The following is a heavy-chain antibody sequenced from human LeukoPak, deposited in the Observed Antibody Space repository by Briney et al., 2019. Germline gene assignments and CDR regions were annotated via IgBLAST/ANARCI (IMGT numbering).Heavy chain of an antibody. CDR3: AKEYSSSWRHGAFDI. V-gene: IGHV3-30*18. Sequence: GGSLRLSCAASGFTFSSYGMHWVRQAPGKGLEWVAVISYDGSNKYYADSVKGRITISRDNSKNTLYLQMNSLRAEDTAVYYCAKEYSSSWRHGAFDIWGQGTMVTVSS. J-gene: IGHJ3*02. CDR1: GFTFSSYG. D-gene: IGHD6-13*01. CDR2: ISYDGSNK.